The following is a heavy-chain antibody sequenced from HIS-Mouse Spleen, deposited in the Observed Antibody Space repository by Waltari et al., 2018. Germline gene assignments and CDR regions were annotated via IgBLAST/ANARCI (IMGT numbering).Heavy chain of an antibody. V-gene: IGHV3-13*01. CDR3: ARVLRITIFGVVIMDAFDI. J-gene: IGHJ3*02. Sequence: LEWVSAIGTAGDTYYPGSVKGRFTISRENAKNSLYLQMNSLRAGDTAVYYCARVLRITIFGVVIMDAFDIWGQGTMVTVSS. CDR2: IGTAGDT. D-gene: IGHD3-3*01.